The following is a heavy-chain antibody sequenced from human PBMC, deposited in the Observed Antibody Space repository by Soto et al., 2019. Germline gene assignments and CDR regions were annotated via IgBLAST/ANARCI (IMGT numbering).Heavy chain of an antibody. CDR2: IYYSGST. D-gene: IGHD3-9*01. Sequence: PSETLSLTCTVSGGSISSYYWSWIRQPPGKGLEWIGYIYYSGSTNYNPSLKSRVTISVDTSKNQFSLKLSSVTAADTAVYYCARSYYDILTGYLPDYWGQGTLVTVSS. J-gene: IGHJ4*02. CDR3: ARSYYDILTGYLPDY. V-gene: IGHV4-59*01. CDR1: GGSISSYY.